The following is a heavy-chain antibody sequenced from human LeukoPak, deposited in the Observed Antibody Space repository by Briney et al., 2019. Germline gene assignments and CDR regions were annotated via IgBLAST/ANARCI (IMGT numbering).Heavy chain of an antibody. V-gene: IGHV3-74*01. CDR2: INVDGSGA. CDR3: ARATRIYSSGWYYSFDY. J-gene: IGHJ4*02. CDR1: GFTFSSHW. D-gene: IGHD6-19*01. Sequence: GGSLRLSCAASGFTFSSHWMHWVRQAPGKGLVWVSHINVDGSGASYADSVKGRFTISRDNAKNTLYLHMNSLRAEDTAVYYCARATRIYSSGWYYSFDYWGQGTLVTVSS.